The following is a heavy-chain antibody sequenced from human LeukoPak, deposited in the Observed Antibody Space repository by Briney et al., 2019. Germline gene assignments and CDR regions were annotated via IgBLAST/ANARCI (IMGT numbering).Heavy chain of an antibody. CDR2: ISYDGSNK. Sequence: GSLRLSCAASGFTFSSYAMHWVRQAPGKGLEWVAVISYDGSNKYYADSVKGRFTISRDNSKNTLYLQMNSLRAEDTAVYYCARPPTPAAADDYWGQGTLVTVSS. CDR3: ARPPTPAAADDY. J-gene: IGHJ4*02. CDR1: GFTFSSYA. D-gene: IGHD6-13*01. V-gene: IGHV3-30-3*01.